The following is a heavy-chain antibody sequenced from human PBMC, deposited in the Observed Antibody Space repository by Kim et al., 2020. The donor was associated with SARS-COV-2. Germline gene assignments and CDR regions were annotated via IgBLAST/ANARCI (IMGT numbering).Heavy chain of an antibody. CDR3: ARDPIFYDSSGYYVGFDP. Sequence: PGGSLRLSCAASGFTVSSNYMSWVRQAPGKGLEWVSVIYSGGSTYYADSVKGRFTISRDNSKNTLYLQMNSLRAEDTAVYYCARDPIFYDSSGYYVGFDPWGQGTLVTVSS. V-gene: IGHV3-66*01. D-gene: IGHD3-22*01. CDR1: GFTVSSNY. J-gene: IGHJ5*02. CDR2: IYSGGST.